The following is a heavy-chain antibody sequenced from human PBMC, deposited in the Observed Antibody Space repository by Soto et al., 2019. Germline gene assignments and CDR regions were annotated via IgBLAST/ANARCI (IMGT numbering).Heavy chain of an antibody. Sequence: ASVKVSCTASGYGFTGYYMHWVRQAPGQGLEWMGWINPNSGGTNYAQKFQGWVTMTRDTSISTAYMELSRLRSDDTAVYYCARDRSGGNPWDYYYYGMDVWGQGTTVTVS. CDR1: GYGFTGYY. V-gene: IGHV1-2*04. J-gene: IGHJ6*02. CDR2: INPNSGGT. D-gene: IGHD2-15*01. CDR3: ARDRSGGNPWDYYYYGMDV.